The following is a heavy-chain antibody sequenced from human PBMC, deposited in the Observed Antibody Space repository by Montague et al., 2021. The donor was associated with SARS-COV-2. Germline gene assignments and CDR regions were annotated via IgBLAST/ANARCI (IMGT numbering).Heavy chain of an antibody. V-gene: IGHV1-8*01. CDR2: MNPNSGNT. D-gene: IGHD3-3*01. J-gene: IGHJ6*03. CDR1: GYTFTSYD. Sequence: SVKVSCKASGYTFTSYDINWVRQATGQGLEWMGWMNPNSGNTDYAQKFQGRVTMTRNTSISTAYMELSSLRSEDTAVYYCARGRGTYYDFWSGHFSTPRSYYMDVWGKGTTVTVSS. CDR3: ARGRGTYYDFWSGHFSTPRSYYMDV.